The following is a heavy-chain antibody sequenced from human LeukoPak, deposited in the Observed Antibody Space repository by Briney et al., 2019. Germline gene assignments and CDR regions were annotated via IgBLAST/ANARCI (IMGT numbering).Heavy chain of an antibody. Sequence: QSSETLSLTCAVYGGSFSGYYWSWIRQPPGKGLEWIGEINHSGSTNYNPSLKSRVTISVDTSKNQFSLKLSSVTAADTAVYYCARGPLRPTRGRYYDYWGQGTLVTVSS. D-gene: IGHD3-16*01. CDR3: ARGPLRPTRGRYYDY. V-gene: IGHV4-34*01. J-gene: IGHJ4*02. CDR2: INHSGST. CDR1: GGSFSGYY.